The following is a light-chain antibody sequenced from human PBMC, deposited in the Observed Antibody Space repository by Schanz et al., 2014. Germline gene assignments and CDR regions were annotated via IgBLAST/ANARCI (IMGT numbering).Light chain of an antibody. CDR1: SSDVGGYKY. CDR3: SSYAGSDNVV. CDR2: DVT. V-gene: IGLV2-8*01. Sequence: QSALTQPPSASGSPGQSVTISCTGTSSDVGGYKYVSWYQQHPGKAPKLMIYDVTKRPSGVPDRFSGSKSGNTASLTVSGLQAEDEADYYCSSYAGSDNVVFGGGTKLTVL. J-gene: IGLJ2*01.